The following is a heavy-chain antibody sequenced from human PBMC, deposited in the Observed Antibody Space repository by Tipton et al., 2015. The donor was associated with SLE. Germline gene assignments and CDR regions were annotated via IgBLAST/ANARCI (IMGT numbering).Heavy chain of an antibody. V-gene: IGHV4-61*02. CDR2: IYTSGST. CDR1: GGSISSGSYY. CDR3: AREEAARPGWYFDL. Sequence: LRLSCTVSGGSISSGSYYWSWIRQPAGKGLEWMGRIYTSGSTNYNPSLKSRVTISVDTPKNQFSLKLSSVTAADTAVYYCAREEAARPGWYFDLWGRGTLVTVSS. D-gene: IGHD6-6*01. J-gene: IGHJ2*01.